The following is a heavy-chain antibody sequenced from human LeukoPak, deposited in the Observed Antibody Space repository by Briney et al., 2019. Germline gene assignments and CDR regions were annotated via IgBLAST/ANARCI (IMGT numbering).Heavy chain of an antibody. V-gene: IGHV5-51*01. CDR1: GYSLSSYW. D-gene: IGHD2-15*01. CDR2: IYPADSDI. Sequence: GESLKISCKGSGYSLSSYWIGWVRQMPGKGLEWMGIIYPADSDIRYSPSFQGQVTISADKSISTAYLQWSSLKASDTAMYYCARQEYCSGGSCYTWFDPWGQGTLVTVSS. CDR3: ARQEYCSGGSCYTWFDP. J-gene: IGHJ5*02.